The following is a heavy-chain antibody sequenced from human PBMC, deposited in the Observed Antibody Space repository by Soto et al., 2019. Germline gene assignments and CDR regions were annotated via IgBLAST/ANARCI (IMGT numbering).Heavy chain of an antibody. J-gene: IGHJ4*02. D-gene: IGHD1-7*01. Sequence: SGGSLRLSCAASGFTFSIYGMHWVRQAPGKGLEWVAVISYDGSNKYYADSVKGRFTISRDKSKNTLYLQMNSLRAEDSAVYSCAKARNPYNWNYHYFDYWGLGTQVTVSS. CDR1: GFTFSIYG. V-gene: IGHV3-30*18. CDR3: AKARNPYNWNYHYFDY. CDR2: ISYDGSNK.